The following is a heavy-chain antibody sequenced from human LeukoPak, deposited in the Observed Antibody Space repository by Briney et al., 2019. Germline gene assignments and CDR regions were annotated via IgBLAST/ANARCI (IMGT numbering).Heavy chain of an antibody. CDR1: GYTFTGYY. CDR3: ARTQYSSGWFYY. Sequence: HRASVNVSCKASGYTFTGYYMHWVRQAPGQGLEWMGWISPNSGGTNFAQKFQGRVTMTRDTSISTAYMELSRLRSDDTAVYYCARTQYSSGWFYYWGQGTLATVSS. D-gene: IGHD6-19*01. J-gene: IGHJ4*02. CDR2: ISPNSGGT. V-gene: IGHV1-2*02.